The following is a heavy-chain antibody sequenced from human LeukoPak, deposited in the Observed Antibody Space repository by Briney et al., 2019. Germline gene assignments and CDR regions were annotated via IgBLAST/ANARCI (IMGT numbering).Heavy chain of an antibody. V-gene: IGHV3-48*01. Sequence: GGSLRLYCAASGFTFSSYSMNWVRQAPGKGLEWVSYISSSSSTIYYADSVKGRFTISRDNAKNSLYLQMNSLRAEDTAVYYCARDAFIGIFDIWGQGTMVTVSS. CDR2: ISSSSSTI. D-gene: IGHD3-16*02. J-gene: IGHJ3*02. CDR1: GFTFSSYS. CDR3: ARDAFIGIFDI.